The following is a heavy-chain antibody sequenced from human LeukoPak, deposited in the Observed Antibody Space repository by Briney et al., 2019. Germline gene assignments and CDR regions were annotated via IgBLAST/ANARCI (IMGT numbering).Heavy chain of an antibody. V-gene: IGHV4-59*01. CDR1: GGSFSGYY. D-gene: IGHD2-2*01. J-gene: IGHJ3*02. CDR2: IYYSGST. Sequence: SETLSLTCAVYGGSFSGYYWSWIRQPPGKGLEWIGYIYYSGSTNYNPSLKSRVTISVDTSKNQFSLKLSSVTAADTAVYYCARSTYYAFDIWGQGTMVTVSS. CDR3: ARSTYYAFDI.